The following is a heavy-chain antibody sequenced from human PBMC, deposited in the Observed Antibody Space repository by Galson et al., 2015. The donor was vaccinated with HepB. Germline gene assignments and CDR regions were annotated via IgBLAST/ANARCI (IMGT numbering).Heavy chain of an antibody. CDR1: GYTFTSYA. Sequence: SVKVSCKASGYTFTSYAMHWVRQAPGQRLEWMGWINAGNGNTKYSQKFQGRVTITRDTSASTAYMELSSLRSEDTAVYYCVRDEVNYYYYGMDVWGQGTTVTVSS. CDR3: VRDEVNYYYYGMDV. J-gene: IGHJ6*02. V-gene: IGHV1-3*01. CDR2: INAGNGNT.